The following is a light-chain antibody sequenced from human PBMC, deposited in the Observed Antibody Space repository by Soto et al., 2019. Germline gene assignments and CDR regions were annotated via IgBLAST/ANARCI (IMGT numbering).Light chain of an antibody. V-gene: IGLV1-51*01. J-gene: IGLJ2*01. CDR2: DNN. Sequence: QSVLTQPPSVSAAPGQKVTISCSGSSSNIGINYLSSYQQLPGTAPTILIYDNNKRPSGIPDRVSGSKSGTSATLGITGLQTEDEADYYCGTWDTSLSAVVFGGGTKLTVL. CDR3: GTWDTSLSAVV. CDR1: SSNIGINY.